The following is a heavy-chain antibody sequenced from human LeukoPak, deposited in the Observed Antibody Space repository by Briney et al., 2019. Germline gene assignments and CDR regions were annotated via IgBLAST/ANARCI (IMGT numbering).Heavy chain of an antibody. CDR3: AGVAVAGFHMDY. V-gene: IGHV4-39*01. J-gene: IGHJ4*02. CDR2: IYYSGST. CDR1: GGSISSSSYY. Sequence: PSETLSLTCTVSGGSISSSSYYWGWIRQPPGKGLEWIGSIYYSGSTYYNPSLKSRVTISVDTSKNQFSLKLSSVTAADTAVYYCAGVAVAGFHMDYWGQGTLVTVSS. D-gene: IGHD6-19*01.